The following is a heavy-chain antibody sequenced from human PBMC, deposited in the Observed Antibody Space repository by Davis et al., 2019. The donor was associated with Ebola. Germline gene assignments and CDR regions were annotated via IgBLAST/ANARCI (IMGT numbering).Heavy chain of an antibody. CDR2: IYYSGST. CDR1: GGSISSGDYY. CDR3: ARGEHCSSTSCFMYYYYGMDV. D-gene: IGHD2-2*01. Sequence: MPSETLSLTCTVSGGSISSGDYYWSWIRQPPGKGLEWIGYIYYSGSTYYNPSLKSRVTISVDTSKSQFSLKLSYVTAADTAVYYCARGEHCSSTSCFMYYYYGMDVWGQGTTVTVSS. J-gene: IGHJ6*02. V-gene: IGHV4-30-4*01.